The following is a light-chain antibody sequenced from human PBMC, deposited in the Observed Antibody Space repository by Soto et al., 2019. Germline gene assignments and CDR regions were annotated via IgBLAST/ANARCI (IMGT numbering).Light chain of an antibody. CDR2: EVT. Sequence: QSALTQPASVSGSSGQSITISCTGTSNDIGGHNHVSWYQQHPGNSPKLIIYEVTERPSGVSNRFSASKSGTTASLTISGLQAEDEADYYCCSYAGIITWVCGGGTKLTVL. J-gene: IGLJ3*02. CDR3: CSYAGIITWV. CDR1: SNDIGGHNH. V-gene: IGLV2-23*02.